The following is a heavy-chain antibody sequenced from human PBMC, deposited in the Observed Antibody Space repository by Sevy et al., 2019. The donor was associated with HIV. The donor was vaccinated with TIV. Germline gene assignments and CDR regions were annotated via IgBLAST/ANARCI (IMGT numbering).Heavy chain of an antibody. CDR1: GGSVSSDNYY. D-gene: IGHD2-8*01. J-gene: IGHJ5*02. V-gene: IGHV4-31*11. CDR3: AREAGYCSNGVCYTGWFDP. CDR2: IYHLGST. Sequence: SETLSLTCAVSGGSVSSDNYYWTWIRQHPGKGLEWIGYIYHLGSTSSNQSLKSRVTISVDTSKNQFSLKLRSVTAADTAVYFCAREAGYCSNGVCYTGWFDPWGQGTLVTVSS.